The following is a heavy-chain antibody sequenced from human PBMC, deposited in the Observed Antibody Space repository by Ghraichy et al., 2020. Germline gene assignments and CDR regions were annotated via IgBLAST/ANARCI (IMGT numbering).Heavy chain of an antibody. Sequence: SETLSLTCTVSGGSISITNYYWDWIRQPPGKGLECIGSAYYTGNTYYNPSLKSRVTISVDASKNQLSLQLSSVTAADTAVYYCARRAVVTTRDAFDIWGQGIMVTVSS. CDR3: ARRAVVTTRDAFDI. J-gene: IGHJ3*02. D-gene: IGHD2-21*02. V-gene: IGHV4-39*01. CDR2: AYYTGNT. CDR1: GGSISITNYY.